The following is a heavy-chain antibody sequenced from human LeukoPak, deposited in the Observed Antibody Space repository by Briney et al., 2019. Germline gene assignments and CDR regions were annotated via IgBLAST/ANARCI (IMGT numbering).Heavy chain of an antibody. CDR2: VFYTGKT. Sequence: SETLSLTCTMSGGSVSTSDYYWGWIRQSPVKGLEWIGDVFYTGKTNYNPSLRGRATISIDTSKNQFSLKLTYVTAADSAVYYCARVFDSWGQGTLVTVSS. V-gene: IGHV4-39*07. CDR3: ARVFDS. J-gene: IGHJ4*02. CDR1: GGSVSTSDYY.